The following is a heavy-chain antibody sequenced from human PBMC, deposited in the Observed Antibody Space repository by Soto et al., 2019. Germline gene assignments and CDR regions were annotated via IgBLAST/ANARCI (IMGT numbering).Heavy chain of an antibody. CDR2: IKQDGSEK. CDR1: GFTFSSYW. Sequence: GGSLRLSCAASGFTFSSYWMSWVRQAPGKGLEWVANIKQDGSEKYYVDSVKGRFTISRDNAKNSLYLQMNSLRAEDTAVYYSARDYDSSGYTFDYWGQGTLVTVSS. V-gene: IGHV3-7*01. D-gene: IGHD3-22*01. CDR3: ARDYDSSGYTFDY. J-gene: IGHJ4*02.